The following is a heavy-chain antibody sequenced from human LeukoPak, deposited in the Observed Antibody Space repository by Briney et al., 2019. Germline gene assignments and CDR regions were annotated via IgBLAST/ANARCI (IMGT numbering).Heavy chain of an antibody. V-gene: IGHV4-39*01. CDR2: IYYSGST. CDR1: GGSISSSSYY. D-gene: IGHD6-13*01. CDR3: ATVGQQLALDY. J-gene: IGHJ4*02. Sequence: SETLSLTCTVSGGSISSSSYYWGWIRQPPGEGLEWIGSIYYSGSTYYNPSLKSRVTISVDTSKNQFSLKLSSVTAADTAVYYCATVGQQLALDYWGQGTLVTVSS.